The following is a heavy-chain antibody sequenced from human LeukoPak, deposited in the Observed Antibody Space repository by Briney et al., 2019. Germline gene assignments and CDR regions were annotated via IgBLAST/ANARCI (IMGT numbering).Heavy chain of an antibody. Sequence: GGSLRLSCAASGFTFSGSAMHWVRQASGKGLEWVGRIRSKANSYATAYAASVKGRFTISRDDSKNTAYLQMNSLKTEDTAVYYCTRGDPYCSGGSCYYDWGQGTLVTVSS. D-gene: IGHD2-15*01. CDR2: IRSKANSYAT. J-gene: IGHJ4*02. CDR1: GFTFSGSA. CDR3: TRGDPYCSGGSCYYD. V-gene: IGHV3-73*01.